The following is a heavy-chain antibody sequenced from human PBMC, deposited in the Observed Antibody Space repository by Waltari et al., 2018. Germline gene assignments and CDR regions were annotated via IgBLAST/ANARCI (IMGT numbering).Heavy chain of an antibody. J-gene: IGHJ4*02. CDR2: IYPGDSDT. CDR3: ARRGWHCSGGSCYQVWDFDY. Sequence: EVQLVQSGAEVKKPGESLKISCKGSGYSFTSYWIGWVRQMPGKGLAWMGIIYPGDSDTRYSPSFQGQVTISADKSISTAYLQWSSLKASDTAMYYCARRGWHCSGGSCYQVWDFDYWGQGTLVTVSS. CDR1: GYSFTSYW. D-gene: IGHD2-15*01. V-gene: IGHV5-51*03.